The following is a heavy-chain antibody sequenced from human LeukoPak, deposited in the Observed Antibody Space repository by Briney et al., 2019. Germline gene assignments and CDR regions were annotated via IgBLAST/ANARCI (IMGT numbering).Heavy chain of an antibody. D-gene: IGHD5-18*01. CDR1: GGSISTYY. Sequence: PSETLSLTCTVSGGSISTYYWSWIRQPPGKGLEWIGYIYHSGSTNYNPSLKSRVTISVDTSKNQFSLKLSSVTAADTAVYYCARGRGYNSGYCDYWGQGTLVTVSS. CDR3: ARGRGYNSGYCDY. CDR2: IYHSGST. J-gene: IGHJ4*02. V-gene: IGHV4-59*01.